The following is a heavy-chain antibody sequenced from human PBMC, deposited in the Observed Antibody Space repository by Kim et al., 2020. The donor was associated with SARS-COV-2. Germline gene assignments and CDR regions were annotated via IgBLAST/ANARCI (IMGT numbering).Heavy chain of an antibody. CDR3: ARERGDSSGYYYGMDV. CDR1: GFTFSSYA. CDR2: ISYDGSNK. Sequence: GGSLRLSCAASGFTFSSYAMHWVRQAPGKGLEWVAVISYDGSNKYYADSVKGRFTISRDNSKNTLYLQMNSLRAEDTAVYYCARERGDSSGYYYGMDVWG. D-gene: IGHD6-19*01. V-gene: IGHV3-30*04. J-gene: IGHJ6*01.